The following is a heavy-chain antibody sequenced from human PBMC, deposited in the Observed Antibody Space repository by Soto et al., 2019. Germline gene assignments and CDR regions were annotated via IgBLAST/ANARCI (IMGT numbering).Heavy chain of an antibody. CDR3: ARAEFWSGYAYYYYGMDV. CDR2: INPNSGGT. CDR1: GYTFTSYG. J-gene: IGHJ6*02. Sequence: GASVKVSCKASGYTFTSYGISWVRQAPGQGLERMGWINPNSGGTNYAQKFQGWVTMTRDTSISTAYMELSRLRSDGTAVYYCARAEFWSGYAYYYYGMDVWGQGTTVTVSS. D-gene: IGHD3-3*01. V-gene: IGHV1-2*04.